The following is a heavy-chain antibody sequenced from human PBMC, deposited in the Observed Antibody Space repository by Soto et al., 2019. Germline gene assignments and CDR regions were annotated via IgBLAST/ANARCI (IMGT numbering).Heavy chain of an antibody. J-gene: IGHJ4*02. D-gene: IGHD6-13*01. CDR2: IWYDGSNK. V-gene: IGHV3-33*01. Sequence: PGGSLRLSCAASGFTFSSYGMHWVRQAPGKGLEWVAVIWYDGSNKYYADSVKGRFTISRDNSKNTLYLQMNSLGAEDTAVYYCARDRWSSSWAFDYWGQGTLVTVSS. CDR1: GFTFSSYG. CDR3: ARDRWSSSWAFDY.